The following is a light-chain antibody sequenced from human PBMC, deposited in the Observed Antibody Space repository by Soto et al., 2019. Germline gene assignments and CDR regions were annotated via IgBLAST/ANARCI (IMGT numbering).Light chain of an antibody. CDR2: RSD. Sequence: QSVLTQPPSASGAPGQRVTISCSGSSSNIGRDNVYWYQPLPGTTPKLLIRRSDQRPSGVPDRFSGFKSGTSASLAISGLRSEDEADYYCPVWDASLSSVVFGGGTKLTVL. CDR1: SSNIGRDN. J-gene: IGLJ2*01. CDR3: PVWDASLSSVV. V-gene: IGLV1-47*01.